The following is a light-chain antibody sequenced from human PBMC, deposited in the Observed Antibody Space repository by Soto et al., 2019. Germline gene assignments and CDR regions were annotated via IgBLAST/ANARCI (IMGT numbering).Light chain of an antibody. J-gene: IGLJ1*01. V-gene: IGLV2-14*03. CDR2: DVS. CDR1: SSDVGNYNY. CDR3: SSYTSTNTPYF. Sequence: QSALTQPASVSGSPGQSITISCTGTSSDVGNYNYVSWYQHHPGKAPKLLIYDVSHRPSGVSNRFSGSKSGNTASLTISGLQAEDEADYYCSSYTSTNTPYFFGTGTKVTVL.